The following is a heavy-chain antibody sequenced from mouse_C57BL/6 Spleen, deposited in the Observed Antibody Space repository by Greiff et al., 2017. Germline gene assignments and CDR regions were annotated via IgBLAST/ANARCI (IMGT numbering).Heavy chain of an antibody. CDR3: ARAVLYSLGY. CDR2: IDPSDSET. Sequence: QVQLKQPGAELVRPGSSVKLSCKASGYTFTSYWMHWVKQRPIQGLEWIGNIDPSDSETHYNQKFKDKATLTVDKSSSTAYMQLSSLTSEDSAVYYCARAVLYSLGYWGQGTTLTVSS. CDR1: GYTFTSYW. J-gene: IGHJ2*01. D-gene: IGHD2-1*01. V-gene: IGHV1-52*01.